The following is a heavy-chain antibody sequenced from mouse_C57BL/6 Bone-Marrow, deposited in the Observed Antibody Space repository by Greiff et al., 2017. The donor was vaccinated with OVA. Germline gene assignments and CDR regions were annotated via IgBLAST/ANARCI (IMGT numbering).Heavy chain of an antibody. J-gene: IGHJ3*01. CDR3: ARLGDYDAWFAY. D-gene: IGHD2-4*01. CDR1: GYTFTSYG. Sequence: VMLVESGAELARPGASVKLSCKASGYTFTSYGISWVKQRTGQGLEWIGEIYPRSGNTYYNEKFKGKATLTADKSSSTAYMELRSLTSEDSAVYFCARLGDYDAWFAYWGQGTLVTVSA. CDR2: IYPRSGNT. V-gene: IGHV1-81*01.